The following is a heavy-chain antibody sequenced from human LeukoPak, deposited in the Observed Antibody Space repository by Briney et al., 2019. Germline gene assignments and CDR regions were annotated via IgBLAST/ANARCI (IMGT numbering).Heavy chain of an antibody. CDR1: GFSLSSYS. V-gene: IGHV3-21*01. Sequence: PGESLKLSCEGSGFSLSSYSMHWVRQAPGKGLEWVSSISTSSSYIYYADSVKGRFTISRNNAKNSLYLQMNSLRAEDTAVYYCARGSDNYGGYVDYWGQGTLVTVSS. CDR2: ISTSSSYI. J-gene: IGHJ4*02. D-gene: IGHD2-21*01. CDR3: ARGSDNYGGYVDY.